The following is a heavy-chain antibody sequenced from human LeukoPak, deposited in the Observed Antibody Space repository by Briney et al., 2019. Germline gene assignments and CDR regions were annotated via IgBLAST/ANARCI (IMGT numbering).Heavy chain of an antibody. Sequence: GSLRLSCAASGFTVSSNYMSWVRQAPGKGLEWVSVIYSGGSTYYADSVKGRFTISRDNSKNTLYLQMNSLRAEDTAVYYCARDRKLKHYYYYGMDVWGQGTTVTVSS. CDR2: IYSGGST. D-gene: IGHD2-15*01. CDR1: GFTVSSNY. CDR3: ARDRKLKHYYYYGMDV. J-gene: IGHJ6*02. V-gene: IGHV3-66*01.